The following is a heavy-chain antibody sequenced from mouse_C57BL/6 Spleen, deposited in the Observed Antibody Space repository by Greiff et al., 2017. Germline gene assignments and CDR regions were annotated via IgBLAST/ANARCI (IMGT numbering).Heavy chain of an antibody. CDR2: INYDGSST. Sequence: EVKLMESEGGLVQPGSSMKLSCTASGFTFSDYYMAWVRQVPEKGLEWVANINYDGSSTYYLDSLKSRFITSRDNAKNILYLQMSSLKSEDTATYYCARDDGTYFDYWGQGTTLTVSS. CDR1: GFTFSDYY. J-gene: IGHJ2*01. D-gene: IGHD3-3*01. V-gene: IGHV5-16*01. CDR3: ARDDGTYFDY.